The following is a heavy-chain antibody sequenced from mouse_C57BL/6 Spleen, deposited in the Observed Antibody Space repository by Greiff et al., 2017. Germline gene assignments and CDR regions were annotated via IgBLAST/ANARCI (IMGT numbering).Heavy chain of an antibody. J-gene: IGHJ4*01. CDR1: GYTFTDYN. Sequence: VHVKQSGPELVKPGASVKIPCKASGYTFTDYNMDWVKQSHGKSLEWIGDINPNNGGTIYNQKFKGKATLTVDKSSSTAYMELRSLTSEDTAVYYCARSLVTTRGYYYAMDYWGQGTSVTVSS. CDR2: INPNNGGT. D-gene: IGHD2-2*01. CDR3: ARSLVTTRGYYYAMDY. V-gene: IGHV1-18*01.